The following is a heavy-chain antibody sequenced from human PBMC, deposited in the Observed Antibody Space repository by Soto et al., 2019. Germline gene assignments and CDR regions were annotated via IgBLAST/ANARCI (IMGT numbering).Heavy chain of an antibody. Sequence: GASVKVSCKASGYTFTSYDINWVRQATGQGLEWMGWMNPNSGNTGHAQKFQGRVTMTRNTSISTAYMELSSLRSEDTAVYYCARVPSKVITFGGVIWFDPWGQGTLVTVSS. CDR2: MNPNSGNT. D-gene: IGHD3-16*01. J-gene: IGHJ5*02. CDR1: GYTFTSYD. CDR3: ARVPSKVITFGGVIWFDP. V-gene: IGHV1-8*01.